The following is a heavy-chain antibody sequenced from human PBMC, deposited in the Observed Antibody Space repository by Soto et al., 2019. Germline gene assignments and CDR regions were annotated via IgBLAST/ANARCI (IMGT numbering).Heavy chain of an antibody. CDR3: ARYYDVLTGYYPKYYGMDV. Sequence: ETLSLTCTVSGGSISSYYWSWVRQAPGKGLEWVSAISSSDGSTYYADSVKGRFTISRDNSKNTLFLQMNSLRAEDTAVYYCARYYDVLTGYYPKYYGMDVWGQGTTVTVSS. D-gene: IGHD3-9*01. CDR2: ISSSDGST. J-gene: IGHJ6*02. V-gene: IGHV3-23*01. CDR1: GGSISSYY.